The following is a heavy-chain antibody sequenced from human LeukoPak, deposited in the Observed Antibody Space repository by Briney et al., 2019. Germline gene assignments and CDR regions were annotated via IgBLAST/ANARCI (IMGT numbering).Heavy chain of an antibody. CDR2: IYTSGST. Sequence: SETLSLTCAVYGGSFSGYYWSWIRQPAGKGLEWIGRIYTSGSTNYNPSLKSRVTMSVDTSKNQFSLKLSSVTAADTAVYYCARDLYYYGSGSLADYWGQGTLVTVSS. V-gene: IGHV4-4*07. CDR3: ARDLYYYGSGSLADY. D-gene: IGHD3-10*01. J-gene: IGHJ4*02. CDR1: GGSFSGYY.